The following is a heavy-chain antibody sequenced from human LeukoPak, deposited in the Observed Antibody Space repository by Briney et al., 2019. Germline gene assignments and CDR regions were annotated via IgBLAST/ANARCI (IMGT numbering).Heavy chain of an antibody. Sequence: GASVKVSCKASGYTFTGYYMHWVRQAPGQGLEWMGWINPNSGGTNYAQKFQGWVTMTRDTSISTAYMELSRLRSDDTAVYYCARAVSVDSSGYRLLMDWGQGTLVTVSS. V-gene: IGHV1-2*04. CDR3: ARAVSVDSSGYRLLMD. CDR1: GYTFTGYY. D-gene: IGHD3-22*01. J-gene: IGHJ4*02. CDR2: INPNSGGT.